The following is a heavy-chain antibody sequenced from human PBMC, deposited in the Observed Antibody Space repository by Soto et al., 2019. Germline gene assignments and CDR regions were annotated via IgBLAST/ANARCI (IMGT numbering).Heavy chain of an antibody. CDR3: ARDRSHYYYGMDV. CDR1: GGSISSYY. CDR2: IYYSGST. J-gene: IGHJ6*02. Sequence: SETLSLTCTVSGGSISSYYWSWIRQPPGKGLEWIGYIYYSGSTTYNPSLKSRVTISVDTSKNQFSLKLSSVTAADTAVYYCARDRSHYYYGMDVWGQGTTVTVSS. V-gene: IGHV4-59*01.